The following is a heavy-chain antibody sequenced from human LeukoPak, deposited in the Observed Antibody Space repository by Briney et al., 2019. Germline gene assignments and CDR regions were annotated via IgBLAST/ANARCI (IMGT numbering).Heavy chain of an antibody. CDR1: GYTFTGYY. V-gene: IGHV1-2*02. D-gene: IGHD6-13*01. Sequence: GASVKVSCKAPGYTFTGYYMHWVRQAPGQGLEWMGWINPNSGGTNYAQKFQGRVTMTRDTSISTAYMELSRLRSDGTAVYYCARARHSSSFVGHWGQGTLVTVSS. CDR3: ARARHSSSFVGH. CDR2: INPNSGGT. J-gene: IGHJ4*02.